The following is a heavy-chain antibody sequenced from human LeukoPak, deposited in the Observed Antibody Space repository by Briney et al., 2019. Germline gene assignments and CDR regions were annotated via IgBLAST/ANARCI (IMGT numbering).Heavy chain of an antibody. CDR1: GGSFSGYY. V-gene: IGHV4-34*01. CDR2: INHSGST. Sequence: SETLSLTCAVYGGSFSGYYWSWIRQPPGKGLEWLGEINHSGSTNYNPSLKSRVTISVDTSKNQFSLKLSSVTAADTAVYYCAQYQLPSYYSYGMDVWGQGTTVTVSS. J-gene: IGHJ6*02. D-gene: IGHD2-2*01. CDR3: AQYQLPSYYSYGMDV.